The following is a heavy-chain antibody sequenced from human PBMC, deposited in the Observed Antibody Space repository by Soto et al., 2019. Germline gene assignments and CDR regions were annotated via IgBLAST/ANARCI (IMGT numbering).Heavy chain of an antibody. J-gene: IGHJ6*02. D-gene: IGHD3-10*01. V-gene: IGHV1-18*01. CDR3: AGFGSAPYYYYGVDV. Sequence: QVQLVQSEPEVRKPGASVKVSCKASGYIFTNYDITWVRQAPGQGLEWMGWVSGYNGNTKYAQKFQDRVTMTTDTSTSTVYMELRSLRSDDTAVYYCAGFGSAPYYYYGVDVWGQGTTVFVSS. CDR2: VSGYNGNT. CDR1: GYIFTNYD.